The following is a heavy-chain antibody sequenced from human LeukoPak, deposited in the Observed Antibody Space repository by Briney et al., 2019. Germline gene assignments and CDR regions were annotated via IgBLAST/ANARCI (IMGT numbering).Heavy chain of an antibody. CDR3: AIEEMATISDY. Sequence: GGSLRLSCAASGFTFSSYSMNWVRQAPGKGLEWVSSISSSSSYIYYADSVKGRFTISRDNAKNSLYLQMNSLRAEDTAVYYCAIEEMATISDYWGQGTLVTVSS. V-gene: IGHV3-21*01. J-gene: IGHJ4*02. D-gene: IGHD5-24*01. CDR1: GFTFSSYS. CDR2: ISSSSSYI.